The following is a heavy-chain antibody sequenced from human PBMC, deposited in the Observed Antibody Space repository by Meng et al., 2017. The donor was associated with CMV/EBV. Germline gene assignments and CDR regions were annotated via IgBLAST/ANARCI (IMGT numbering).Heavy chain of an antibody. D-gene: IGHD6-6*01. J-gene: IGHJ4*02. CDR1: GFTVSSNY. Sequence: GGSLRLSCAASGFTVSSNYMSWVRQAPGKGLEWVSVIYSGGSTYYADSVKGRFTISRDNSKNTLYLQMNSLRAEDTAVYYCAIQRYSSSSSFDYWGQGTLVTVSS. V-gene: IGHV3-66*02. CDR2: IYSGGST. CDR3: AIQRYSSSSSFDY.